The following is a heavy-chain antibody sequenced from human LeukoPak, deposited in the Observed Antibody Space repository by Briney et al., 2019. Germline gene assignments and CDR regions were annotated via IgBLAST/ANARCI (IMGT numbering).Heavy chain of an antibody. CDR2: ISWNSGSI. CDR1: GFTFDDYA. Sequence: GRSLRLSCAASGFTFDDYAMHWVRQAPGKGLEWVSGISWNSGSISYADSVKGRFTISRDNAKNSLYLQMNSLRAEDTALYYCAKAPLTGSSYGCLDYWGQGTLVTVSS. J-gene: IGHJ4*02. CDR3: AKAPLTGSSYGCLDY. V-gene: IGHV3-9*01. D-gene: IGHD4-17*01.